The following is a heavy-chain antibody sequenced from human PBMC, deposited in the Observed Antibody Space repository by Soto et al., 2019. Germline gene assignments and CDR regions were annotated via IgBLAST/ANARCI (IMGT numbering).Heavy chain of an antibody. CDR3: AKDSGWLRLRGYFDY. CDR1: GFTFDDYA. V-gene: IGHV3-9*01. J-gene: IGHJ4*02. CDR2: ISWNSGSI. Sequence: EVQLVESGGGLVQPGRSLRLSCAASGFTFDDYAMHWVRQAPGKGLEWVSGISWNSGSIGYADSVKGRFTISRDNAKNSLYLQMNSLRAEDTALYYCAKDSGWLRLRGYFDYWGQGTLVTVSS. D-gene: IGHD5-12*01.